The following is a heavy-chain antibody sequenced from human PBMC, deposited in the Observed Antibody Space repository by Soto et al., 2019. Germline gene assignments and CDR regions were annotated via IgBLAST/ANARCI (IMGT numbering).Heavy chain of an antibody. CDR2: INHSGST. D-gene: IGHD3-3*01. V-gene: IGHV4-34*01. J-gene: IGHJ5*02. CDR3: ARELRSLEWLYLSRCVDTVTTAYNWFDP. CDR1: GGSFSGYY. Sequence: SETLSLTCAVYGGSFSGYYWSWIRQPPGKGLEWIGEINHSGSTNYNPSLKSRVTISVDTSKNQFSLKLSSVTAADTAVYYCARELRSLEWLYLSRCVDTVTTAYNWFDPWGQGALVTVSS.